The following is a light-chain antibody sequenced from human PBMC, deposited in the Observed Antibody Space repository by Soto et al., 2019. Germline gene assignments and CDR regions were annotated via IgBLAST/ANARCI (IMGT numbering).Light chain of an antibody. CDR3: QQYGNSPRT. V-gene: IGKV3-20*01. J-gene: IGKJ1*01. CDR1: QSVNSNF. CDR2: GAS. Sequence: EIVLTHSPVTLSFSPVERATLSCRASQSVNSNFLAWYQQKPGQAPRLLISGASNRATGIPDRFSGSGSGTDFTLTISRLEPEDFAVYYCQQYGNSPRTFGQGTKVDIK.